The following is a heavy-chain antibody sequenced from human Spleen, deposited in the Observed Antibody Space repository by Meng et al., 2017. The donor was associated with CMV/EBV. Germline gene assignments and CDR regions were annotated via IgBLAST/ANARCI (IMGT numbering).Heavy chain of an antibody. CDR1: GDSISSYY. CDR3: ARDVGRIVGATMYYYYGMDV. D-gene: IGHD1-26*01. V-gene: IGHV4-59*01. Sequence: SETLSLTCTVSGDSISSYYWSWIRQPPGKGLEWIGYIYYSGSTNYNPSFKSRVTIALDTSKNHFSLKLSSVTAADTAVYYCARDVGRIVGATMYYYYGMDVWGQGTTVTVSS. J-gene: IGHJ6*02. CDR2: IYYSGST.